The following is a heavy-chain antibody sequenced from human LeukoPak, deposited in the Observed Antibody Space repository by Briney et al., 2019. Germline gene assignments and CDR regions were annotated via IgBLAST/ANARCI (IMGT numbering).Heavy chain of an antibody. Sequence: GGSLRLSCAASGFTFSSYTMNWVRQAPGKGLEWVSSISGSGEYIFYADSMKDRFTISRDNARNSLYLQVNSLRAEDTAVYYCARGVGSNWFIYFQYWGQGTVVTVSS. J-gene: IGHJ1*01. D-gene: IGHD6-13*01. CDR3: ARGVGSNWFIYFQY. CDR2: ISGSGEYI. CDR1: GFTFSSYT. V-gene: IGHV3-21*01.